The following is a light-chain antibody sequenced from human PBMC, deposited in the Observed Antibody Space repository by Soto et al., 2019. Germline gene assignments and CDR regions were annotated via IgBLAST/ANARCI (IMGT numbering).Light chain of an antibody. J-gene: IGLJ1*01. V-gene: IGLV1-44*01. CDR3: AAWDDSLNAYV. CDR1: SSNIGSNT. Sequence: QSVLTQSPSASGTPGQRVTISCSGSSSNIGSNTVNWYQQLPGTAPKPLIYSNNQRPSGGPDRFSGSKSGTSASLAISGLQAEDEADYYCAAWDDSLNAYVFGTGTKLTVL. CDR2: SNN.